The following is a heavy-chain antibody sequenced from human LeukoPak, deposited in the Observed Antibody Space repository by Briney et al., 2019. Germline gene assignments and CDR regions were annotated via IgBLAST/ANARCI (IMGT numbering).Heavy chain of an antibody. CDR3: ARESRTGIFDY. D-gene: IGHD3-10*01. V-gene: IGHV4-4*09. CDR1: GGSISSYY. CDR2: IYTSGST. J-gene: IGHJ4*02. Sequence: PSESLSLTCTVSGGSISSYYWSWIRQPPGKGLEWIGYIYTSGSTNYNPSLKRRVTISVDTSKNQFSLKLSSVTAADTAVYYCARESRTGIFDYWGQGTLVTVSS.